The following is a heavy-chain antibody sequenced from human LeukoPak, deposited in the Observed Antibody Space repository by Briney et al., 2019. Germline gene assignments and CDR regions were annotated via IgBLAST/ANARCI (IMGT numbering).Heavy chain of an antibody. CDR1: GFTFGDYA. Sequence: GGSLRLSCTASGFTFGDYAMSWVRQAPGKGLEWVGFIRSKAYGGTTEYAASVKGRFTISRDDSKSIAYLQMNSLKTEDTAVYYCTRVSREYSSSFGGYYYYYMDVWGKGTTVTVPS. D-gene: IGHD6-6*01. J-gene: IGHJ6*03. V-gene: IGHV3-49*04. CDR2: IRSKAYGGTT. CDR3: TRVSREYSSSFGGYYYYYMDV.